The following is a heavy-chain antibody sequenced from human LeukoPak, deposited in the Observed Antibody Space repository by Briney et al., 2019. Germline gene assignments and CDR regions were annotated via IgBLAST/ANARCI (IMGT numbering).Heavy chain of an antibody. CDR2: IYPGDSDT. J-gene: IGHJ6*02. CDR3: ARYVVTHYYYGMDI. V-gene: IGHV5-51*04. Sequence: GESLKISCKGSGYSFTSYWIGWVRQMPGKGLAWVGIIYPGDSDTRYSPSFQGQVTISADKPISTAYLQWSSLKASDTAMYYCARYVVTHYYYGMDIWGQGTTVTVSS. D-gene: IGHD2-2*01. CDR1: GYSFTSYW.